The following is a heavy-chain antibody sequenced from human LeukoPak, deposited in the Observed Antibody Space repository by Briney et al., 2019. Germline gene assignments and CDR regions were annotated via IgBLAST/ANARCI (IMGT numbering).Heavy chain of an antibody. CDR2: IIPIFGTA. Sequence: GASVKVSCKASEYTFTDYYLHWVRQAPGQGLEWMGGIIPIFGTANYAQKFQGRVTITADKSTSTAYMELSSLRSEDAAVYYCARAMVRGVIKKFDWFDPWGQGTLVTVSS. J-gene: IGHJ5*02. V-gene: IGHV1-69*06. CDR1: EYTFTDYY. D-gene: IGHD3-10*01. CDR3: ARAMVRGVIKKFDWFDP.